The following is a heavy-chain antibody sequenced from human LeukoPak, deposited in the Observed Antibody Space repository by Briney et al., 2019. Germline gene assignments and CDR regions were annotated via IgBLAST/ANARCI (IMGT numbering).Heavy chain of an antibody. CDR2: MNPNSGNT. Sequence: ASVKVSCKASGYTFTSYDNNWVRQATGQGLEWMGWMNPNSGNTGYAQKFQGRVTITRNTSISTAYMELSSLRSEDTAVYYCARGLLYSSSFPYWGQGTLVTVSS. CDR3: ARGLLYSSSFPY. V-gene: IGHV1-8*03. CDR1: GYTFTSYD. J-gene: IGHJ4*02. D-gene: IGHD6-6*01.